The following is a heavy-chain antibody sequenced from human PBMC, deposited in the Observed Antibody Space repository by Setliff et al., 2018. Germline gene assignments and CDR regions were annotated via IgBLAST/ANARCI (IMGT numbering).Heavy chain of an antibody. Sequence: GASVKVSCKASGGSFSSFSIHWVRQAPGQGLEWMGRIMPIFGSTNYAQNFQGRVTITADKSTSTAYMDLGSLRSEDSAVYYCARDRGGTAIANWFDRWGQGTLVTVSS. J-gene: IGHJ5*02. V-gene: IGHV1-69*08. D-gene: IGHD2-21*01. CDR2: IMPIFGST. CDR1: GGSFSSFS. CDR3: ARDRGGTAIANWFDR.